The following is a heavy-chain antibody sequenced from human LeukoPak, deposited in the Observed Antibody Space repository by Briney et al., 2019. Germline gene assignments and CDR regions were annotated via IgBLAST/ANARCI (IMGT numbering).Heavy chain of an antibody. J-gene: IGHJ4*02. D-gene: IGHD3-22*01. Sequence: GGSLRLSCAASGFTSSNYWMSWVRQAPGKGLEWVANIKQDGSEKYYVDSVKGRFTISRDNAKNSVYLQMNSLRVEDTAVYYCARDRALYDRSGYYYTEDDYWGQGTLVTVSS. CDR1: GFTSSNYW. CDR3: ARDRALYDRSGYYYTEDDY. V-gene: IGHV3-7*01. CDR2: IKQDGSEK.